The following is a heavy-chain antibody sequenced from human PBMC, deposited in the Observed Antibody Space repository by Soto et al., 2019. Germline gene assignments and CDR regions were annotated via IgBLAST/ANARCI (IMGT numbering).Heavy chain of an antibody. CDR3: AFLPLRYCSGGSCYRESFDY. D-gene: IGHD2-15*01. CDR2: IYPGDSDT. CDR1: GYSFTSYW. V-gene: IGHV5-51*01. J-gene: IGHJ4*02. Sequence: GESLKISCKGSGYSFTSYWIGWVRQMPGKGQKWMGIIYPGDSDTRYSPSFQGQVTISADKSISTAYLQWSSLKASDTAMYYCAFLPLRYCSGGSCYRESFDYWGQGTLVTVSS.